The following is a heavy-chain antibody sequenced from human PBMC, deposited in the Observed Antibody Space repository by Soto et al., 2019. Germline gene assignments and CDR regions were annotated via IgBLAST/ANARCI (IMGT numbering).Heavy chain of an antibody. D-gene: IGHD2-2*01. J-gene: IGHJ6*02. Sequence: QVQLVESGGGVVQPGRSLRLSCAASGFTFDKFDMHWVRQAPGTGLQWVAVTSYDGDKKYYAASVKGRFTISRDNSNNTLHLQMNNLRDDDTAVYYCVREGGVPSAMGHYYYGMDVWGQGTAVTVSS. CDR2: TSYDGDKK. CDR3: VREGGVPSAMGHYYYGMDV. CDR1: GFTFDKFD. V-gene: IGHV3-30-3*01.